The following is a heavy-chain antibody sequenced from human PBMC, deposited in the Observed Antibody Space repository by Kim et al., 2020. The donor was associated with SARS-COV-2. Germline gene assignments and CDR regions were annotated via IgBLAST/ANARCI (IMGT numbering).Heavy chain of an antibody. V-gene: IGHV4-39*01. Sequence: SETLSLTCTVSGGSISSSSYYWGWIRQPPGKGLEWIGSIYYSGSTYYNPSLKSRVTISVDTSKNQFSLKLSSVTAADTAVYYCARQRGYSSSKREFDYWGQGTLVTVSS. J-gene: IGHJ4*02. CDR2: IYYSGST. D-gene: IGHD6-6*01. CDR1: GGSISSSSYY. CDR3: ARQRGYSSSKREFDY.